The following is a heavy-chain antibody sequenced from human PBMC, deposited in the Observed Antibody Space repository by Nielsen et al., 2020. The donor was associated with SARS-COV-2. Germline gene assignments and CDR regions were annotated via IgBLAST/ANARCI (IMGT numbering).Heavy chain of an antibody. J-gene: IGHJ4*02. CDR2: ISYDGSNK. Sequence: VCQAPGKGLEWVAVISYDGSNKYYADSVKGRFTISRDNSKNTLYLQMNSLRAEDTAVYYCARRTGGDYRFDYWGQGTLVTVSS. D-gene: IGHD4-17*01. V-gene: IGHV3-30*03. CDR3: ARRTGGDYRFDY.